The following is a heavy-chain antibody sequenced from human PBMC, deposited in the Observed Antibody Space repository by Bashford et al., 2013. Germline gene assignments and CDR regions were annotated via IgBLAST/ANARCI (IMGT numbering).Heavy chain of an antibody. Sequence: SETLSLTCAVYGGSFSGYYWSWIRQPPGKGLEWIGYIYYSGSTNYNPSLKSRVTISVDTSKNQFSLKLSSVTAADTAVYYCARGGRITIFGVVIIRSWFDPWGQGTLVTVSS. CDR1: GGSFSGYY. CDR3: ARGGRITIFGVVIIRSWFDP. V-gene: IGHV4-34*01. D-gene: IGHD3-3*01. CDR2: IYYSGST. J-gene: IGHJ5*02.